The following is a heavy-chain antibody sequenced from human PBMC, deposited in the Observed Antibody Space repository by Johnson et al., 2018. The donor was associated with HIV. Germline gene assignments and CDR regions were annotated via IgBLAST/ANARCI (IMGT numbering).Heavy chain of an antibody. CDR1: GFTFSDNY. Sequence: VQLVESGGGLVKPGGSLRLSCAASGFTFSDNYMSWIRQAPGKGLEWVSYISTSGSNIYYADSVKGRFTISRDNAKNSLYLQMNSLKTEDTAVYYCTTDGGDDYVWGSYRYTHDAFDIWGQGTMVTVSS. V-gene: IGHV3-11*01. D-gene: IGHD3-16*02. CDR2: ISTSGSNI. CDR3: TTDGGDDYVWGSYRYTHDAFDI. J-gene: IGHJ3*02.